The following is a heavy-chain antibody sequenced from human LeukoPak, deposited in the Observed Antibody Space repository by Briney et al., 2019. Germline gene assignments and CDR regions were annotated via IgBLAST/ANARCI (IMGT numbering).Heavy chain of an antibody. CDR3: ARDGLGVLRYFDWLSNDAFDI. CDR1: GFTFSSYS. D-gene: IGHD3-9*01. V-gene: IGHV3-48*04. J-gene: IGHJ3*02. Sequence: GGSLRLSCAASGFTFSSYSMNWVRQAPGKGLEWVSYISSSSSTIYYADSVKGRFTISRDNAKNSLYLQMNSLRAEDTAVYYCARDGLGVLRYFDWLSNDAFDIWGQGTMVTVSS. CDR2: ISSSSSTI.